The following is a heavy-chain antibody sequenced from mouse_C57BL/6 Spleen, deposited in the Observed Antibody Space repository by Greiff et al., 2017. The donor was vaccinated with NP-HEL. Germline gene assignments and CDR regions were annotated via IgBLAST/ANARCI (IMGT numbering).Heavy chain of an antibody. D-gene: IGHD1-1*02. CDR2: IYPGDGDT. CDR1: GYAFSSYW. V-gene: IGHV1-80*01. J-gene: IGHJ1*03. CDR3: ARGLSGYFDV. Sequence: VQRVESGAELVKPGASVKISCKASGYAFSSYWMNWVKQRPGKGLEWIGQIYPGDGDTNYNGKFKGKATLTADKSSSTAYMQLSSLTSEDSAVYFCARGLSGYFDVWGTGTTVTVSS.